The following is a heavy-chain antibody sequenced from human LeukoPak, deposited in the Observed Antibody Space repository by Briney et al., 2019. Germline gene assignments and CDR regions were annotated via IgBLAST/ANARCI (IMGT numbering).Heavy chain of an antibody. Sequence: SETLSLTCTVSGGSISSYYWSWIRQPPGKGLEWIGYIYYSGSTNYNPSLKSRVTISVDTSKNQFSLKLSSVTAADTAVYYCARTGLDSGSYYYYYGMDVWGQGTTVTVSS. CDR1: GGSISSYY. D-gene: IGHD1-26*01. J-gene: IGHJ6*02. CDR2: IYYSGST. CDR3: ARTGLDSGSYYYYYGMDV. V-gene: IGHV4-59*08.